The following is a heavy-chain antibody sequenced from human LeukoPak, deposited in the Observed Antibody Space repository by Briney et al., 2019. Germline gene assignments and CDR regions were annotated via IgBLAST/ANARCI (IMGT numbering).Heavy chain of an antibody. Sequence: QTGGSLRLSCAASGFTFSSYGMHWVRQAPGKGLEWVAFIWYDGSNKYYADSVKGRFTISRDNSKNTLYLQMNSLRAEDTAVYYCAKESSSYSRLPDHFDYWGQGTLVTVSS. CDR1: GFTFSSYG. CDR3: AKESSSYSRLPDHFDY. J-gene: IGHJ4*02. CDR2: IWYDGSNK. V-gene: IGHV3-30*02. D-gene: IGHD6-6*01.